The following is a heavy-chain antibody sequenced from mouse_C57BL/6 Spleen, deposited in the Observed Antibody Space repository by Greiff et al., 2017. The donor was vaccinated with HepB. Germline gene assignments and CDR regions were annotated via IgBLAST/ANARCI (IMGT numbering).Heavy chain of an antibody. D-gene: IGHD2-4*01. V-gene: IGHV2-6*01. J-gene: IGHJ3*01. CDR3: ASAHYDYGRFAY. CDR2: IWGVGST. Sequence: VQLQQSGPGLVAPSQSLSITCTVSGFSLTSYGVDWVRQSPGKGLEWLGVIWGVGSTNYNSALKSRLSISKDNSKSQVFLKMNSLQTDDTAMYYCASAHYDYGRFAYWGQGTLVTVSA. CDR1: GFSLTSYG.